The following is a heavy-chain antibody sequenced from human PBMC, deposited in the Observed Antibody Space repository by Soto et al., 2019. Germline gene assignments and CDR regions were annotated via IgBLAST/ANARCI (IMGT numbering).Heavy chain of an antibody. V-gene: IGHV1-2*02. CDR3: AKSGSFFRSSLGYFDY. CDR1: GFTFTGHY. Sequence: QVQLEQSGAEVKKPGASVKVSCKASGFTFTGHYIHWVRQAPGQGLEWMGWINPNSGGTSYAQKFQGRVTMTRDTSSTTAYMELSRLSSDDPAVYYCAKSGSFFRSSLGYFDYWGQGTLVTVSS. CDR2: INPNSGGT. J-gene: IGHJ4*02. D-gene: IGHD1-26*01.